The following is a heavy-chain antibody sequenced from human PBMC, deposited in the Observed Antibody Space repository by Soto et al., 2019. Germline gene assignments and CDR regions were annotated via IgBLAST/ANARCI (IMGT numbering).Heavy chain of an antibody. J-gene: IGHJ4*02. Sequence: AGGSLRLSCAASGFTFSSYAMSWVRQAPGKGLEWVSDVTGSGSGTYYADSVKGRFTISRDNSKNTLYLQMNGLRAEDTAVYYCAKRTGTDRGVFDYWGQGTLVTVSS. CDR1: GFTFSSYA. V-gene: IGHV3-23*01. D-gene: IGHD1-7*01. CDR3: AKRTGTDRGVFDY. CDR2: VTGSGSGT.